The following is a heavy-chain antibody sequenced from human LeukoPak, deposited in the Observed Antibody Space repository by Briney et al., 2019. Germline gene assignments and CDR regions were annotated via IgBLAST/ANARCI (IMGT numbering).Heavy chain of an antibody. V-gene: IGHV1-69*05. CDR3: VRHRLRGIVGATEVDY. Sequence: ASVKVSCKASGGTFSSYAISWVRQAPGQGLEWMGGIIPIFGTANYAQKFQGRVTITTDESTSTAYMELSSLRSEDTAVYYCVRHRLRGIVGATEVDYWGQGTLVTVSS. CDR2: IIPIFGTA. D-gene: IGHD1-26*01. CDR1: GGTFSSYA. J-gene: IGHJ4*02.